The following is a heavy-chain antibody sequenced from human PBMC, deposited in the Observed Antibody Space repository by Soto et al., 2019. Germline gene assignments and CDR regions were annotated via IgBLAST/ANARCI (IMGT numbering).Heavy chain of an antibody. J-gene: IGHJ4*02. CDR1: GGSISSCY. D-gene: IGHD1-26*01. V-gene: IGHV4-59*01. Sequence: PSETLSLTCTVSGGSISSCYWSWIRQPPGKGLEWIGYIYYSGSTNYNPSLKSRVTISVDTSKNQFSLKLSSVTAADTAVYYCATQSIVGDYWFDYWGQGTLVTVSS. CDR2: IYYSGST. CDR3: ATQSIVGDYWFDY.